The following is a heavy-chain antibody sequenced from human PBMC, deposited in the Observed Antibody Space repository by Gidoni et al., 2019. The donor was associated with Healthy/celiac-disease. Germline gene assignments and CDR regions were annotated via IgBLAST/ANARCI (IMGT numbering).Heavy chain of an antibody. CDR1: GFTFRSYA. CDR3: ARDHYGSDTYYYGMDV. CDR2: ISYDGSNK. Sequence: QVQLVESGGGVVQPGRSLSISCAASGFTFRSYAMHWVRQAPGKGLEWVAVISYDGSNKYYADSVKGRFTISRDNSKNTLYLQMNSLRAEDTAVYYCARDHYGSDTYYYGMDVWGQGTTVTVSS. D-gene: IGHD3-10*01. V-gene: IGHV3-30*04. J-gene: IGHJ6*02.